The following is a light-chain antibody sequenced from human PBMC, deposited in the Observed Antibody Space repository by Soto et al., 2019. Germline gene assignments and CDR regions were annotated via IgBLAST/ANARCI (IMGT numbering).Light chain of an antibody. CDR2: DAS. CDR3: QQRSNWL. J-gene: IGKJ4*01. CDR1: QSVSSTY. V-gene: IGKV3D-20*02. Sequence: EIVLTQSPGTLSLSPGERATLSCRASQSVSSTYLAWYQQKPGRPPRLLIHDASNRATGIPARFSGSGSGTDFTLTISSLEPEDFAVYYCQQRSNWLFGGGTKVDIK.